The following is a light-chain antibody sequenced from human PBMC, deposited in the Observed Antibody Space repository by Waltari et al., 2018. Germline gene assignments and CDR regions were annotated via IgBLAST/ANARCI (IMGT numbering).Light chain of an antibody. J-gene: IGLJ2*01. V-gene: IGLV3-1*01. Sequence: SYELTQPPSVSVSPGQTASITCSGEKVGYKYVCWYQQKPGQPPVVVIFQDNKRPSGVPGRFPGSNSGNTATLTISGTQAVDEADYYCQAWDSSIVVFGGGTKLTVL. CDR1: KVGYKY. CDR3: QAWDSSIVV. CDR2: QDN.